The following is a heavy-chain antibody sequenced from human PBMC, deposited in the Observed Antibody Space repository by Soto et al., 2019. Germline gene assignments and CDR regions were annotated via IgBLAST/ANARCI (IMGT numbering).Heavy chain of an antibody. J-gene: IGHJ6*02. CDR1: GGTFSSYA. V-gene: IGHV1-69*13. CDR2: IIPIFGTA. CDR3: ARVGYSSSLDYYFGMDV. Sequence: SVKVSCKAFGGTFSSYAISWVRQAPGQGLEWMGGIIPIFGTANYAQKFQGRVTITADESTSTAYMELSSLRSEDTAVYYCARVGYSSSLDYYFGMDVWGQGTTVTVSS. D-gene: IGHD6-13*01.